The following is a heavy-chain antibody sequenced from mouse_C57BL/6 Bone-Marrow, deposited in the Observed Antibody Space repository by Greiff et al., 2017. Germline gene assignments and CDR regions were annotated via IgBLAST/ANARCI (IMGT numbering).Heavy chain of an antibody. V-gene: IGHV7-3*01. CDR3: ARYGYYGSGYFDY. CDR1: GFTFTDYY. CDR2: IRNKANGYTT. J-gene: IGHJ2*01. D-gene: IGHD1-1*01. Sequence: EVKLVESGGGLVQPGGSLSLSCAASGFTFTDYYMSWVRQPPGKALEWLGFIRNKANGYTTEYSASVKGRFTISRDNSQSILYLQMNALRAEDSATYYCARYGYYGSGYFDYWGQGTTLTGSS.